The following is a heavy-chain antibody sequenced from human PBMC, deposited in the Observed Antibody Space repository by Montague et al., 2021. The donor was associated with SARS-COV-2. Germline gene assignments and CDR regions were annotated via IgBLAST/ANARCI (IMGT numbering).Heavy chain of an antibody. CDR3: ARVHYYTGYVDS. D-gene: IGHD3-22*01. J-gene: IGHJ4*02. Sequence: SETLSLTCTVSGGSMRDYYWGWIRQPPGEGLEWIGYIYYSGSTDYNPSLNSRVTLSLDTSKNQFSLNLTSVTAADTAFYYCARVHYYTGYVDSWGQGT. CDR2: IYYSGST. CDR1: GGSMRDYY. V-gene: IGHV4-59*01.